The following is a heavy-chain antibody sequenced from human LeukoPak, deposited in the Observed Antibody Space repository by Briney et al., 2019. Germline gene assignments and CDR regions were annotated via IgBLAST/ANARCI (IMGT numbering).Heavy chain of an antibody. CDR1: SASIRSYY. D-gene: IGHD1-14*01. CDR3: ARGASTTWPGNFDY. J-gene: IGHJ4*02. Sequence: PSETLSLTCTVSSASIRSYYWGWVRQPAGKGLEWIGRIYTTGATQYNPSLKSRVTMSIDTSKNQFSLNLTSVTAADTAVYYCARGASTTWPGNFDYWGQGTLVTVSS. V-gene: IGHV4-4*07. CDR2: IYTTGAT.